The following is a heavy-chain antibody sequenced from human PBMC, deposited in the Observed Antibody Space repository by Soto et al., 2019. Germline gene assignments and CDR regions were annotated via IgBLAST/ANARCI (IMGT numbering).Heavy chain of an antibody. CDR3: ARGNYDYDSSGYYCRWFDP. CDR1: GGSISSGGYY. J-gene: IGHJ5*02. CDR2: IYYSGST. V-gene: IGHV4-31*03. D-gene: IGHD3-22*01. Sequence: QVQLQESGPGLVKPSQTLSLTCTVSGGSISSGGYYWSWIRQHPGKGLEWIGYIYYSGSTYYSPSLKSRVTISVDTSKNQFSLKLSSVTAADTAVYYCARGNYDYDSSGYYCRWFDPWGQGTLVTVSS.